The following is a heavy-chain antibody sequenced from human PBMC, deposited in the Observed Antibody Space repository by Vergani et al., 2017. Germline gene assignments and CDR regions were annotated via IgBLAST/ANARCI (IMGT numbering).Heavy chain of an antibody. J-gene: IGHJ4*02. CDR3: ARVLDPRCHSGSYSGVFDY. CDR1: GGTFSSYA. V-gene: IGHV1-69*01. D-gene: IGHD1-26*01. CDR2: IIPIFGTA. Sequence: QVQLVQSGAEVKKPGSSVKVSCKASGGTFSSYAISWVRQAPGQGLEWMGGIIPIFGTANYAQKFQGRVMITADESTSTAYMELSSLRSEDTAVYYCARVLDPRCHSGSYSGVFDYWGQGTLVTVSS.